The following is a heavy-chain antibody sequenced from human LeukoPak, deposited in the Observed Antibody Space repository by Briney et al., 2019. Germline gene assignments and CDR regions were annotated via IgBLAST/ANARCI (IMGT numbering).Heavy chain of an antibody. J-gene: IGHJ5*02. D-gene: IGHD2-2*01. CDR1: GGSISSGGYS. V-gene: IGHV4-30-2*01. Sequence: PSQTLSLTCAVSGGSISSGGYSWSWIRQPPGKGLEWIGEINHSGSTNYNPSLKSRVTISVDTSKNQFSLKLSSVTAADTAVYYCARWGGGTPSRYCSSTSCYVFDPWGQGTLVTVSS. CDR2: INHSGST. CDR3: ARWGGGTPSRYCSSTSCYVFDP.